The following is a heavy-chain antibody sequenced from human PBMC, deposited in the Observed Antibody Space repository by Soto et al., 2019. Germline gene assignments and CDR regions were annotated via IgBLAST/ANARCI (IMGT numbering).Heavy chain of an antibody. J-gene: IGHJ1*01. CDR3: ARVGSRDAYNYVLDQ. Sequence: QVQVVQSGAEVKKPGSSVKISCKASGRIFSSFPTSWVRQVPGQGLEWMGGVISASGSVTYAPKFQGRVTMTAVNSAGIGYMELTSLTSEDTVIYYCARVGSRDAYNYVLDQWGPGTMVIVSS. V-gene: IGHV1-69*06. CDR2: VISASGSV. D-gene: IGHD5-18*01. CDR1: GRIFSSFP.